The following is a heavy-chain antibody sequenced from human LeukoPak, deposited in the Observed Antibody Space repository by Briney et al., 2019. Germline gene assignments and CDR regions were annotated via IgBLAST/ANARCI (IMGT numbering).Heavy chain of an antibody. V-gene: IGHV1-2*02. D-gene: IGHD3-3*01. CDR1: GYTFSGYY. Sequence: ASVKVSCKASGYTFSGYYMHWVRQAPGQGLEGMGWINPNSGGTNYAQKFQGRVTMTRDTSISTAYMELSRLRSDDTAVYYCARGSGVYDAFDIWGQGTMVTVSS. CDR3: ARGSGVYDAFDI. CDR2: INPNSGGT. J-gene: IGHJ3*02.